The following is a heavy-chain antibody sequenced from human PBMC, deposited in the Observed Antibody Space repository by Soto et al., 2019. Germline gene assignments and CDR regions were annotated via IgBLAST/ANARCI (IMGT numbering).Heavy chain of an antibody. CDR1: GYTFTGYY. CDR2: INPNSGGT. D-gene: IGHD3-10*01. V-gene: IGHV1-2*04. J-gene: IGHJ6*03. CDR3: ARAFNGSGSYYIDYYMDV. Sequence: ASVKVSCKASGYTFTGYYIHWVRQAPGQGLEWMGWINPNSGGTNYAQKFQGWVTMTRDTSISTAYMELSRLRSDDTAVYYCARAFNGSGSYYIDYYMDVWGKGTTVTVSS.